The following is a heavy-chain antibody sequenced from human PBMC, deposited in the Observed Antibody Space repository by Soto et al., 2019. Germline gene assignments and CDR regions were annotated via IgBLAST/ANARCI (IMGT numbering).Heavy chain of an antibody. Sequence: PGGSLRLSCAASGFTFSDYYMSWIRQAPGKGLEWVSYISSSSSYTNYADSVKGRFTISRDNAKNSLYLQMNSLRAEDTAVYYCAKDGLGAYTYGSYYFDYWGQGTLVTVSS. D-gene: IGHD5-18*01. CDR2: ISSSSSYT. V-gene: IGHV3-11*05. J-gene: IGHJ4*02. CDR3: AKDGLGAYTYGSYYFDY. CDR1: GFTFSDYY.